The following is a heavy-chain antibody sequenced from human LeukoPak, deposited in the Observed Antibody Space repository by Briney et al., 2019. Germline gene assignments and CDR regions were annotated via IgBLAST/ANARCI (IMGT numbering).Heavy chain of an antibody. Sequence: SETLSLTCTVSGGSISGYYWSWIRQPPGKGLEWIGYINCSGSTNYNPSLRSRVTIAVDTSKNQFSLKLSSVTAADTAVYYCARERERAYYYDSSGYYALDYWGQGTLVTVSS. CDR1: GGSISGYY. D-gene: IGHD3-22*01. V-gene: IGHV4-59*01. CDR2: INCSGST. CDR3: ARERERAYYYDSSGYYALDY. J-gene: IGHJ4*02.